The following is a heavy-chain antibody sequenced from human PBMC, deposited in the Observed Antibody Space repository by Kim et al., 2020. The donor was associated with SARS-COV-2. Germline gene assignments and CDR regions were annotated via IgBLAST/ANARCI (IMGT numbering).Heavy chain of an antibody. CDR3: ARLATVLGYFDY. V-gene: IGHV1-18*01. J-gene: IGHJ4*02. D-gene: IGHD4-17*01. Sequence: ASVKVSCKASGYTFISHGISWVRQAPGQGLEWMGWINTYNGYTNYAQKFQGRVTMTTDTSTRTAYMELRSLRSDDTAVYYCARLATVLGYFDYWGQGTLV. CDR1: GYTFISHG. CDR2: INTYNGYT.